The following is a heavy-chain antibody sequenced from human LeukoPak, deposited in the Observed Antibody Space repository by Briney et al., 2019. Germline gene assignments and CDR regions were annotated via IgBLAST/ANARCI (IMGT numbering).Heavy chain of an antibody. D-gene: IGHD4-17*01. CDR3: ARFSAPTTVDY. CDR2: ICAYNGNT. Sequence: GASVTVSCKASGYTFTSYGISWVRQAPGQGLEWMGWICAYNGNTNYAQKLQGRVTMPTDTSTSTAYMELRSLRSDDTAVYYCARFSAPTTVDYWGQGTLVTVSS. J-gene: IGHJ4*02. CDR1: GYTFTSYG. V-gene: IGHV1-18*01.